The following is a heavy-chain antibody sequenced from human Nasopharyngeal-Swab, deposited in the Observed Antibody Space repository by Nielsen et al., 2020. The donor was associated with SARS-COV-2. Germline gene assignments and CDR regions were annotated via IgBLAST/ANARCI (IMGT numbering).Heavy chain of an antibody. J-gene: IGHJ1*01. CDR3: TKDAYSSSSRMLH. Sequence: SCAASAFTFSIYTMNWVRQAPGKGLEWVSSISGSTNYIYYADSVKGRFTISRDNAKNSLYLEMNNLRPEDTAIYYCTKDAYSSSSRMLHWGQGTLVSVSP. D-gene: IGHD6-6*01. CDR1: AFTFSIYT. V-gene: IGHV3-21*04. CDR2: ISGSTNYI.